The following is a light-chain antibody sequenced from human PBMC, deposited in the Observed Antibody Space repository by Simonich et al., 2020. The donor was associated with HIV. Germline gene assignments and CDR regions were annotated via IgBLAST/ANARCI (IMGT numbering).Light chain of an antibody. CDR1: QSVSRN. J-gene: IGKJ1*01. CDR2: GAS. V-gene: IGKV3-15*01. CDR3: QQYNDWPRT. Sequence: EIVMTQSPATLSVSPGERATLSCRASQSVSRNVAWYQQKPGQAPRLLIYGASTRATGIPARFSGSGSGTEFTLTISSMQSEDFAVYYCQQYNDWPRTFGQGTKVEI.